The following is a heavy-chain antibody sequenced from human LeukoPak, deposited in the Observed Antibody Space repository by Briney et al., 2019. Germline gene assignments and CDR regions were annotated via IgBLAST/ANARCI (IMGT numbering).Heavy chain of an antibody. CDR1: GFTVSSNY. D-gene: IGHD5-18*01. V-gene: IGHV3-53*01. CDR2: IYSGGSI. Sequence: PGGSLRLSCAVSGFTVSSNYMTWVCQAPGKGLEWVSVIYSGGSIYYADSVKGRFTISGDISKNTVDLQLNSLRAEDTAVYYCASGKETSMAQGYWGQGTLVTVSS. J-gene: IGHJ4*02. CDR3: ASGKETSMAQGY.